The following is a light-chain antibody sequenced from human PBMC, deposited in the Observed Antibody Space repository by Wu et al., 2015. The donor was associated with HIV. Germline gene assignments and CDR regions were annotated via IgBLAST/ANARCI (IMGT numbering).Light chain of an antibody. CDR1: QDVSSTY. V-gene: IGKV3-20*01. CDR2: GVS. J-gene: IGKJ1*01. CDR3: HQYGSSPQT. Sequence: EIVLTQSPGTLSLSPGERATLSCRATQDVSSTYLGWYQQKPGQAPRLLIYGVSSRATGIPDRFSGSGSGTDFTLTISRLELEDFAVYYCHQYGSSPQTFGQGTKVEIK.